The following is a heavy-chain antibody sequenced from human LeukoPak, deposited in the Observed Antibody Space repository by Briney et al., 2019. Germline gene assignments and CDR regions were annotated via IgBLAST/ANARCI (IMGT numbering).Heavy chain of an antibody. D-gene: IGHD5-24*01. J-gene: IGHJ4*02. V-gene: IGHV3-23*01. CDR1: GFTFSSYG. CDR2: ISGSGGST. CDR3: AKDGGRWLLPHYFDY. Sequence: GGSLRLSCAASGFTFSSYGMSWVRQAPGKGLEWVSAISGSGGSTYYADSVKGRFTISRDNSKNTLYLQMNSLRAEDTAVYYCAKDGGRWLLPHYFDYWGQGTLVTVSS.